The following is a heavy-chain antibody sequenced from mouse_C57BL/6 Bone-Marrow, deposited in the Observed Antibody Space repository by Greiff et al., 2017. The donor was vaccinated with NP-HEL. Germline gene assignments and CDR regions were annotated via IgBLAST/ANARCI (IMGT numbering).Heavy chain of an antibody. Sequence: VQLQQPGAELVMPGASVKLSCKASGYTFTSYWMHWVKQRPGQGLEWIGEIDPSDSYNNYNQKFKGKSTLTVDKSSSTAYMQLSSLTSEDSAVYYCARRNRYYYGSSLYYFDYWGQGTTLTVSS. CDR3: ARRNRYYYGSSLYYFDY. CDR2: IDPSDSYN. D-gene: IGHD1-1*01. CDR1: GYTFTSYW. V-gene: IGHV1-69*01. J-gene: IGHJ2*01.